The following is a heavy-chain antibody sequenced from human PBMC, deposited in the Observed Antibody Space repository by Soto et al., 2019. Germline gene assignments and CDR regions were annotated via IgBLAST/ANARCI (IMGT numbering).Heavy chain of an antibody. CDR2: IYWNDDK. CDR1: GFSLSTSGVG. V-gene: IGHV2-5*01. J-gene: IGHJ5*02. Sequence: QITLKESGPTLVKPTQTLTLTCTFSGFSLSTSGVGVGWIRQPPGKALEWLALIYWNDDKRYSPSLKSRLTINKDASKNQVVLTMTNMDPVDTATYYCAHRLNRGLLRFGENWFDPWGQGTLVTVSS. CDR3: AHRLNRGLLRFGENWFDP. D-gene: IGHD3-10*01.